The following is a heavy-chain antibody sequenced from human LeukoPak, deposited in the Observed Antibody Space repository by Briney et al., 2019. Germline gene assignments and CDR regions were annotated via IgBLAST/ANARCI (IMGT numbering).Heavy chain of an antibody. CDR3: ARDYYDTSGYPEYFQH. D-gene: IGHD3-22*01. Sequence: ASVKVSCKASGYTFTGYYIHWVRQAPGQGLEWMGLINPSGGSTSYAQTFQGRVTMTRDTSTSTVYMELSSLRSEDTAVYFCARDYYDTSGYPEYFQHWGQGTLVTVSS. CDR1: GYTFTGYY. CDR2: INPSGGST. V-gene: IGHV1-46*01. J-gene: IGHJ1*01.